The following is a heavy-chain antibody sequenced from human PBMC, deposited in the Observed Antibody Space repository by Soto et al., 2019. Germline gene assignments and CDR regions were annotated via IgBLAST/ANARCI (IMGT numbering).Heavy chain of an antibody. CDR1: GFTFSSYG. CDR2: ISYHGINT. J-gene: IGHJ5*02. Sequence: QVQLVESGGGVVQPGGSLRLSCAASGFTFSSYGMHRVRQAPGKGLEWVAVISYHGINTHYADSVKGRFTISRDNYKNTLYLHMNSLRPEDTAVYYCAKTGDSGYDWGWFDPWGQGTLVTVSS. V-gene: IGHV3-30*18. CDR3: AKTGDSGYDWGWFDP. D-gene: IGHD5-12*01.